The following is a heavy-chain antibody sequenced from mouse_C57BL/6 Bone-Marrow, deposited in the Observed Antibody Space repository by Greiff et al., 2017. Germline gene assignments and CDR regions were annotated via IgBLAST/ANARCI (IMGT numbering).Heavy chain of an antibody. CDR3: ARKDYGSRTYWYFDV. J-gene: IGHJ1*03. Sequence: QVQLQQPGAELVMPGASVKLSCKASGYTFTSYWMHWVKQRPGQGLEWIGEIDPSDSYTNYNQKFKGKSTLTVDKSSSTAYMQLSSLTSEDSAVYYCARKDYGSRTYWYFDVWGTGTTVTVSS. V-gene: IGHV1-69*01. D-gene: IGHD1-1*01. CDR2: IDPSDSYT. CDR1: GYTFTSYW.